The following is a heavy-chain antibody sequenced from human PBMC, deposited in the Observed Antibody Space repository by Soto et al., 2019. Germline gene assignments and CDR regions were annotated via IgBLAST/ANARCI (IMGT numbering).Heavy chain of an antibody. CDR2: ISGSGGST. CDR3: AKGGYCSSTSCYGNWYYYYYMDV. CDR1: GFTFSSYA. J-gene: IGHJ6*03. Sequence: EVQLLESGGGLVQPGGSLRLSCAASGFTFSSYAMSWVRQAPGKGLEWVSAISGSGGSTYYADSVKGRFTISRDNSKNTLYLQMNSRRAEDTAVYYCAKGGYCSSTSCYGNWYYYYYMDVWGKGTTVTVSS. V-gene: IGHV3-23*01. D-gene: IGHD2-2*01.